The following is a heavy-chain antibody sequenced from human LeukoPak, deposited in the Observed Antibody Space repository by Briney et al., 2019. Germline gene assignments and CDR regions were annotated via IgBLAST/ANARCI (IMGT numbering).Heavy chain of an antibody. CDR1: GGTFSSYA. J-gene: IGHJ6*02. Sequence: SVKVSRKAAGGTFSSYAISWVRQAPGQGLGWMGGIIPIFGTANYAQKFQGRVTITADESTSTAYMELSSLRSEDTAVYYCARSRTPGGYYGMDVWGQGTTVTVSS. D-gene: IGHD3-10*01. V-gene: IGHV1-69*13. CDR3: ARSRTPGGYYGMDV. CDR2: IIPIFGTA.